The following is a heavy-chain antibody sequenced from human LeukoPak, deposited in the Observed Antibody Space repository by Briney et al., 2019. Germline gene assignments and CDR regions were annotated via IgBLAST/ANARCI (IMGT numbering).Heavy chain of an antibody. CDR1: GYTFTSYG. V-gene: IGHV1-18*01. D-gene: IGHD3-10*02. Sequence: EASVKVSCKASGYTFTSYGISWVRQAPGQGLEWMGWISAYNGNTNYAQKLQGRVTMTTDTSTSTAYMELRSLRSDDTAVYYCARGGSGYASYVSFDPWGQGTLVTVSS. CDR2: ISAYNGNT. J-gene: IGHJ5*02. CDR3: ARGGSGYASYVSFDP.